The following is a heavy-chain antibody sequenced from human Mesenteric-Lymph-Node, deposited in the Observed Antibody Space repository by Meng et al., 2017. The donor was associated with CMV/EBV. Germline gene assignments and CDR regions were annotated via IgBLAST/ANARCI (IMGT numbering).Heavy chain of an antibody. D-gene: IGHD3-10*01. CDR1: GFTISPDY. V-gene: IGHV3-7*01. Sequence: GGSMRLSCAVSGFTISPDYMTWVRQAPGKGLEWVANINQDGSAKYYVDSVKGRFTISRDNSKNTLYLQVNSLRAEDTALYYCARDEGSGSYFDFWGQGILVTVSS. CDR2: INQDGSAK. CDR3: ARDEGSGSYFDF. J-gene: IGHJ4*02.